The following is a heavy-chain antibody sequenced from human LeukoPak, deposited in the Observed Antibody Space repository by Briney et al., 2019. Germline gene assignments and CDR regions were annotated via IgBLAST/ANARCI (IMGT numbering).Heavy chain of an antibody. J-gene: IGHJ5*02. Sequence: SETLSLTCTVSGGSISSYYWSWIRQPPGKGLEWIGYIYTGGSTNYNPSLKSRVTISVDTSKNQFSLKLSSVTAADTAVYYCARLNYGDYLRYWFDPWGQGTLVTVSS. CDR1: GGSISSYY. V-gene: IGHV4-4*09. D-gene: IGHD4-17*01. CDR3: ARLNYGDYLRYWFDP. CDR2: IYTGGST.